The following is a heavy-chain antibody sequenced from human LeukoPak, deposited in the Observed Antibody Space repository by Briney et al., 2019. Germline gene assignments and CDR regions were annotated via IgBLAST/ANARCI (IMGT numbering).Heavy chain of an antibody. CDR1: GGSISSYY. V-gene: IGHV4-59*01. D-gene: IGHD1-26*01. CDR3: AKDWARWELRDYFDY. J-gene: IGHJ4*02. CDR2: IYYSGST. Sequence: SETLSLTCTVSGGSISSYYWSWIRQPPGKGLEWIGYIYYSGSTNYNPSLKSRVTISVDTSKNQFSLKLSSVTAADTAVYYCAKDWARWELRDYFDYWGQGTLVTVSS.